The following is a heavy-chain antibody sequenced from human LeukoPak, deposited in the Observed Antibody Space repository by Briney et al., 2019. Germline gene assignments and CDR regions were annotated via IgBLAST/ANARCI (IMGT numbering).Heavy chain of an antibody. J-gene: IGHJ4*02. CDR3: AKDIRAYSSGCYLDY. Sequence: PGGSLRLSCAASGFTFSTYAMSWVRQAPGKGLEWVSAIVGSGGSTNYADSVKGRFTISRDNSKNTLYLQMNSLRAEDTAVYYCAKDIRAYSSGCYLDYWGQGTLVTVSS. D-gene: IGHD6-19*01. CDR2: IVGSGGST. V-gene: IGHV3-23*01. CDR1: GFTFSTYA.